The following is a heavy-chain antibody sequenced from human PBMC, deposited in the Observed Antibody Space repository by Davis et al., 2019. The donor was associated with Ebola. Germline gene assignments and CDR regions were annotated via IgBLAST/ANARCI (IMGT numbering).Heavy chain of an antibody. CDR1: GFTFSNYG. CDR3: AREGELWITFPDY. Sequence: GESLKISCAASGFTFSNYGMHWVRQAPGKGLEWVANIKQDGSEKYYVDSVKGRFTISRDNAKNSLYLQMNSLRAEDTAVYYCAREGELWITFPDYWGQGILVTVTS. V-gene: IGHV3-7*03. D-gene: IGHD3-16*01. J-gene: IGHJ4*02. CDR2: IKQDGSEK.